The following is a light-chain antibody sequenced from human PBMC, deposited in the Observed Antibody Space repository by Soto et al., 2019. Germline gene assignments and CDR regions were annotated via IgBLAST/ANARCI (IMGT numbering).Light chain of an antibody. CDR1: QGIRND. V-gene: IGKV1-6*01. Sequence: AIEMTQSPSSLSASVGDRVTITCRASQGIRNDLGWYQQKPGKAPKLLMYAASTLQSGVPLRFSGSGSGTDFTLIISSLQPKDFGTYYCLQDYNYPFTFGGGTKVDIK. J-gene: IGKJ4*01. CDR3: LQDYNYPFT. CDR2: AAS.